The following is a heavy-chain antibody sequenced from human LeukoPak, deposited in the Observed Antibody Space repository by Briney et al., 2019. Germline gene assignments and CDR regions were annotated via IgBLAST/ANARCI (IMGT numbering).Heavy chain of an antibody. V-gene: IGHV1-69*05. CDR2: IIPIFGTA. Sequence: ASVKVPCKASGGTFSGYAISLVRQAPGQGLEWMGGIIPIFGTANYAQKFQGRVTITTDESTSTAYMELSSLRSEDTAVYYCARSHYYDSSGYYYALDYWGQGTLVTVSS. J-gene: IGHJ4*02. D-gene: IGHD3-22*01. CDR3: ARSHYYDSSGYYYALDY. CDR1: GGTFSGYA.